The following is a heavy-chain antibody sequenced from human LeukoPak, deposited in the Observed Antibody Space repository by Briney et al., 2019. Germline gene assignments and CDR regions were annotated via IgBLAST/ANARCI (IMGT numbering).Heavy chain of an antibody. V-gene: IGHV3-21*01. Sequence: NPGGSLRLSCAASRFTFSTYTMNWVRQAPGKELEWVSSISSSSNYIYYADSVKGRFTISRDNAKNSLYLQMNSLRAEDTAVYYCASFSSSWCYFDYWGQGTLVTVSS. CDR2: ISSSSNYI. CDR3: ASFSSSWCYFDY. J-gene: IGHJ4*02. CDR1: RFTFSTYT. D-gene: IGHD6-13*01.